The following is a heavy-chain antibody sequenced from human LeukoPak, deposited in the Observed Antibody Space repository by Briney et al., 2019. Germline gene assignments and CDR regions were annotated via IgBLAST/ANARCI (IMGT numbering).Heavy chain of an antibody. CDR1: GGTFSNYA. CDR2: INPSGGST. J-gene: IGHJ5*02. V-gene: IGHV1-46*01. Sequence: GASVKVSCKASGGTFSNYAISWVRQAPGQGLEWMGIINPSGGSTSYAQKFQGRVTMTRDMSTSTVYMELSSLRSEDTAVYYCARADNWFDPWGQGTLVTVSS. CDR3: ARADNWFDP.